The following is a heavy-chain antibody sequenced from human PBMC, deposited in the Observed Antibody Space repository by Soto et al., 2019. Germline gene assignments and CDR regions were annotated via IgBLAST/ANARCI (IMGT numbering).Heavy chain of an antibody. Sequence: SVKVSCKASGGTFSSYAISWVRQAPGQGLEWMGGIIPIFGTANYAQKFQGRVTITADESTSTAYMELSSLRSEDTAVYYCAATAPGRGSSWYYYYGMDVWGQGTTVTVSS. CDR3: AATAPGRGSSWYYYYGMDV. D-gene: IGHD6-13*01. CDR1: GGTFSSYA. V-gene: IGHV1-69*13. J-gene: IGHJ6*02. CDR2: IIPIFGTA.